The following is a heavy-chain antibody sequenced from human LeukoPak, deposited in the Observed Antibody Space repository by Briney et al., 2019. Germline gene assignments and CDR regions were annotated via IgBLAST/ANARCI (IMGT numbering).Heavy chain of an antibody. CDR1: GGSFSGYY. D-gene: IGHD5-24*01. V-gene: IGHV4-34*01. CDR2: INHSGST. Sequence: PSETLSLTCAVYGGSFSGYYWSWIRQPPGKGLEWIGEINHSGSTNYNPSLKSRVTISVDTSKSQFSLKLSSVTAADTAVYYCARAHAGEGDGYNLSNREIDYWGQGTLVTVSS. J-gene: IGHJ4*02. CDR3: ARAHAGEGDGYNLSNREIDY.